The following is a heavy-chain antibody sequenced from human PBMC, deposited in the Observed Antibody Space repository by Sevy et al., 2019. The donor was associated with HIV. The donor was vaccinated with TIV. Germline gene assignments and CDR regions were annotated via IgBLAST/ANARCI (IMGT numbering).Heavy chain of an antibody. CDR1: GFSFDSYG. CDR3: GKGGGGHYDPDEIGYYFYYYNMDV. D-gene: IGHD3-22*01. Sequence: GGSLRLSCAVSGFSFDSYGMTWVRQAPGKGLEWVSGISGSGTRTYYADSVKGRFIISRDNSKNPLYLQMNSLRSEDPAIYYCGKGGGGHYDPDEIGYYFYYYNMDVWGKGTTVTVSS. CDR2: ISGSGTRT. J-gene: IGHJ6*03. V-gene: IGHV3-23*01.